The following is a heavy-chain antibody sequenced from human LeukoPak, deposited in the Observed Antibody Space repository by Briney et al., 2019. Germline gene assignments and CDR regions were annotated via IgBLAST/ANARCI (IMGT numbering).Heavy chain of an antibody. V-gene: IGHV1-69*04. CDR3: ARCTGGSSCYYYGMDV. CDR2: IIPILGIA. Sequence: SVKVSCKASGGTFSRYAISWVRQAPGQGLEWMGRIIPILGIANYAQKFQGRVAITADKSTSTAYMELSSLRSEDTAVYYCARCTGGSSCYYYGMDVWGQGTTVTVSS. J-gene: IGHJ6*02. CDR1: GGTFSRYA. D-gene: IGHD6-6*01.